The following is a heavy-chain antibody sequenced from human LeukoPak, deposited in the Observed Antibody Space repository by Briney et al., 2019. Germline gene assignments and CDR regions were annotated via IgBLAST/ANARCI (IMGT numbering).Heavy chain of an antibody. CDR3: ARVGYCSGGSCGIFVDY. Sequence: SETLSLTCTVSGGSISSGGYYWSWLRQHPGTGLEWIGYIYYSGSTYYNPSLKSRVTISVDTSKNQFSLKLSSVTAADTAVYYCARVGYCSGGSCGIFVDYWGQGTLVTVSS. D-gene: IGHD2-15*01. CDR1: GGSISSGGYY. J-gene: IGHJ4*02. V-gene: IGHV4-31*03. CDR2: IYYSGST.